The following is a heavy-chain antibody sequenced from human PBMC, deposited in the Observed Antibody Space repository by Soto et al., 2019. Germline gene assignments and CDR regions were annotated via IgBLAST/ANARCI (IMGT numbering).Heavy chain of an antibody. CDR1: GGSVRSGSHY. D-gene: IGHD2-21*02. CDR3: ARGLFDHDAFDL. V-gene: IGHV4-61*01. J-gene: IGHJ3*01. Sequence: QVQLQESDPGLVKPSETLSLTCTVSGGSVRSGSHYWSWIRQPPGKGLEWIGYIYYSGSTNYNPSLKSRVTRSVDSSKNQFSLKLNSVAAADTAVYYCARGLFDHDAFDLWGQGTMVTVSS. CDR2: IYYSGST.